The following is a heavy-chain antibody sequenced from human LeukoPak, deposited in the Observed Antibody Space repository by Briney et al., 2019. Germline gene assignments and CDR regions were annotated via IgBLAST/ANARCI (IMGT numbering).Heavy chain of an antibody. V-gene: IGHV4-39*07. J-gene: IGHJ3*02. CDR1: GGSISSSSYY. CDR3: ARALIDEYAFDI. CDR2: IYYSGST. Sequence: PSETLSLTCAVSGGSISSSSYYWGWIRQPPGKGLEWIGIIYYSGSTYYNPSLKSRVTISVDTSKNQFSLKLSSVTAADTAVYYCARALIDEYAFDIWGQGTMVTVSS. D-gene: IGHD3-22*01.